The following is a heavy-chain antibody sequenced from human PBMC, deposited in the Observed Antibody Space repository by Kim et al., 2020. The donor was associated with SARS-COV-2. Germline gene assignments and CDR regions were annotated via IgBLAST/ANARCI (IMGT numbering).Heavy chain of an antibody. CDR3: ARTGVPPAAYEVDP. CDR2: IYYRGSI. D-gene: IGHD2-2*01. J-gene: IGHJ5*02. CDR1: GGSISSTDYY. V-gene: IGHV4-39*01. Sequence: SETLSLTCAVSGGSISSTDYYWGWIRQPPGKGLEWIASIYYRGSIFYNPSLKSRVTIPVDASKNQFSLRLNSVTAADTAVYYCARTGVPPAAYEVDPWGQGTLVTVSS.